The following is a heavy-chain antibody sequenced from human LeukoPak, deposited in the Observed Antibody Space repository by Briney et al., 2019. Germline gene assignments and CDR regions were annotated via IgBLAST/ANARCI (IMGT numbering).Heavy chain of an antibody. Sequence: QAGGSLRLSCAASGFTFSSYWMHWVRQAPGKGLVWVSRINSDGSSTSYADSVKGRFTISRDNAKNTLYLQMNSLRAEDTAVYYCARDYTQYYYYYYMDVWGKGTTVTVSS. V-gene: IGHV3-74*01. CDR1: GFTFSSYW. CDR2: INSDGSST. CDR3: ARDYTQYYYYYYMDV. D-gene: IGHD3-16*01. J-gene: IGHJ6*03.